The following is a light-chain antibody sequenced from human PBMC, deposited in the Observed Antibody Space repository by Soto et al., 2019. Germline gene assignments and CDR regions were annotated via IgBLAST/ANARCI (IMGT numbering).Light chain of an antibody. CDR2: AAS. Sequence: AIRMTQSPSSLSASTGDRVTITCRASQGISSYLAWYQQKPGKAPKLLIYAASTLQSGVPSRFSGSGSGTDFTLTISCLQSEDFATYYCQQAYSFPLTFGGGTKVDIK. V-gene: IGKV1-8*01. J-gene: IGKJ4*01. CDR1: QGISSY. CDR3: QQAYSFPLT.